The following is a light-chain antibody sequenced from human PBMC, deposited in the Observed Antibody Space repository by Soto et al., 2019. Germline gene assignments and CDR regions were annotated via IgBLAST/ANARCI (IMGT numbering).Light chain of an antibody. CDR3: SSYTSSSSLYV. CDR1: SSDVGGYNY. V-gene: IGLV2-14*01. J-gene: IGLJ1*01. CDR2: DVS. Sequence: QSVLNQPASVSGSPGQSITISCTGTSSDVGGYNYVSWYQQHPGKAPKLMIYDVSNRPSGVSNRFSGSKSGNTASLTISGLQAEDEFNYYCSSYTSSSSLYVVRTGTKVTV.